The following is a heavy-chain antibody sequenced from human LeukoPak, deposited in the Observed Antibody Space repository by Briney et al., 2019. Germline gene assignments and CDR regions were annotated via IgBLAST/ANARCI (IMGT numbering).Heavy chain of an antibody. CDR3: ARGIVVAPVFGAFGS. CDR2: IYYSGST. D-gene: IGHD2-21*01. J-gene: IGHJ3*02. V-gene: IGHV4-31*03. CDR1: GGSISSGGYY. Sequence: PSQTLSLTCTVSGGSISSGGYYWNWIRQHPGEGLEWIGYIYYSGSTDYNPSLKSRVILSVDASKNQLSLKLTSVTAADTAVYYCARGIVVAPVFGAFGSWGQGTMVTVSS.